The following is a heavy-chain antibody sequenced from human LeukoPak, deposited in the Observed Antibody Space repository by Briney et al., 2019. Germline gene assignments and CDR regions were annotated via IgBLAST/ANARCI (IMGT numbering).Heavy chain of an antibody. D-gene: IGHD2/OR15-2a*01. CDR2: INSDGSST. V-gene: IGHV3-74*01. CDR1: GFTFSSYW. J-gene: IGHJ4*02. CDR3: ARAARAGAQYFDW. Sequence: GGSLRLSCAASGFTFSSYWMHWVRQAPGKGLVWVSRINSDGSSTSYADSVKGRFTISRDNSNNTLFLQMSSLRVEDTAVYYCARAARAGAQYFDWWGQGVLVTVSS.